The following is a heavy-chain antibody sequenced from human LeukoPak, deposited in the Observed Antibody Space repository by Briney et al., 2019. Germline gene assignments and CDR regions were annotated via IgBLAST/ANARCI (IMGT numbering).Heavy chain of an antibody. CDR2: IYYSGST. CDR3: ARLQPYCGGDCSFDY. J-gene: IGHJ4*02. Sequence: SETLSLTCTVSGGSISSYYWSWIRQPPGKGLEWIGYIYYSGSTNYNPSLKSRVTRSVDTSKNQFSMKLSSVTAADTAVYYCARLQPYCGGDCSFDYWGQGTLVTVSS. V-gene: IGHV4-59*08. D-gene: IGHD2-21*02. CDR1: GGSISSYY.